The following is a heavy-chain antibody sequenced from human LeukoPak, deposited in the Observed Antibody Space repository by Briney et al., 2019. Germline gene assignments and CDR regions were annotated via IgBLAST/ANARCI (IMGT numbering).Heavy chain of an antibody. CDR3: AKVGSGWSYYFDY. J-gene: IGHJ4*02. CDR1: GFTLKDYA. CDR2: ISWNSGSI. Sequence: GGSLRLSVAASGFTLKDYARHGFGQAPGKGRGGVPGISWNSGSIGYADSVKGRFTISRDNAKNSLYLQMNSLRAEDTALYYCAKVGSGWSYYFDYWGQGTLVTVSS. V-gene: IGHV3-9*01. D-gene: IGHD6-19*01.